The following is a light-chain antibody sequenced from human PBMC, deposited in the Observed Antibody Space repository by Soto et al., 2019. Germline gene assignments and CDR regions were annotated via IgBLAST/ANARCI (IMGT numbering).Light chain of an antibody. CDR1: QSLLHDDGQTY. CDR3: MQATHYRPYT. Sequence: DVVMTQTPLSSPVTVGQPASISCRSSQSLLHDDGQTYFSWIHQRPGQPQRLLIYKISNRFSVVPDRISGSGAGTDFTLKISRVEAEDVGVYYCMQATHYRPYTFGQGTKLEIK. J-gene: IGKJ2*01. CDR2: KIS. V-gene: IGKV2-24*01.